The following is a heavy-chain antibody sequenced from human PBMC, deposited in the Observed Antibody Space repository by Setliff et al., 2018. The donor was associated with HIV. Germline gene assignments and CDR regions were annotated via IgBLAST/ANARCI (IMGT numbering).Heavy chain of an antibody. V-gene: IGHV4-38-2*02. D-gene: IGHD3-10*01. CDR1: GYSMSGGYN. Sequence: PSETLSLTCTVSGYSMSGGYNWGWIRQSPEKGLEWIGNIYHVGTTYYNPSLKSRVTLSVDPPKSQFSLKLTSVTAADTALYYCVTTDYFYGRNNFEYWGQGALVTVSS. CDR2: IYHVGTT. J-gene: IGHJ4*02. CDR3: VTTDYFYGRNNFEY.